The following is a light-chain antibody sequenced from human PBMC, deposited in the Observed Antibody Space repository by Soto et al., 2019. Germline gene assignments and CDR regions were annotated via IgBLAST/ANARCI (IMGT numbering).Light chain of an antibody. CDR2: DAS. V-gene: IGKV3D-20*01. Sequence: EIVLTQSPATLALSPGERATLSCGASQSVSSSYLAWYQQKPGLAPRLLIYDASGRATGIPDRFSGSGSGTDFTLTISRLEPEDFAVYYCQQYGSSPPTFGQGTKVDIK. CDR1: QSVSSSY. CDR3: QQYGSSPPT. J-gene: IGKJ1*01.